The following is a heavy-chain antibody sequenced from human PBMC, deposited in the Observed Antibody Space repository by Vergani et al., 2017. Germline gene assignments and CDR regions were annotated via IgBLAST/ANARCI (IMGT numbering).Heavy chain of an antibody. J-gene: IGHJ4*02. CDR1: GFTFSSYG. Sequence: QVQLVESGGGVVQPGRSLRLSCAASGFTFSSYGMHWVRQAPGKGLEWVAVIWYDGSNKYYADSVKGRFTISRDNSKNTLYLQMNSLRAEDTAVYYCARPEGVTAGLDYWGQGTLVTVSS. D-gene: IGHD5-18*01. CDR3: ARPEGVTAGLDY. CDR2: IWYDGSNK. V-gene: IGHV3-33*01.